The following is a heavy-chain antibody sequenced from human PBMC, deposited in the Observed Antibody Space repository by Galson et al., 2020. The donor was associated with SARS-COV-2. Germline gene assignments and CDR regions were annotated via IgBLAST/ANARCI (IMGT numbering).Heavy chain of an antibody. Sequence: ASVKVSCKASGYTFTNYAIHWVRQAPGQRLEWMGWINAGNGNTKYSQKFQGRVTITRDTSASTAYMELSSLTSEDTAVYFCARIGGDDSTNSWGYFFDYWGQGNLVTVSS. J-gene: IGHJ4*02. V-gene: IGHV1-3*01. CDR3: ARIGGDDSTNSWGYFFDY. CDR1: GYTFTNYA. D-gene: IGHD2-21*01. CDR2: INAGNGNT.